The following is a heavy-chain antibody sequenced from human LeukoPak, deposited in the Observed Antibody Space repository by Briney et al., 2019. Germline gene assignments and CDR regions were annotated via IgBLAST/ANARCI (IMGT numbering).Heavy chain of an antibody. CDR2: IYYSGTT. V-gene: IGHV4-59*01. CDR3: ARSRYYYDSSGYYYDNWFDP. D-gene: IGHD3-22*01. Sequence: SETLSLTCTVAGGSISSYYWSWIRQPPGKGLEYIGFIYYSGTTKYNPSLKSRATISVDTSKNQFSLKLTSVTAADTAVYYCARSRYYYDSSGYYYDNWFDPWGQGTLVTVSS. CDR1: GGSISSYY. J-gene: IGHJ5*02.